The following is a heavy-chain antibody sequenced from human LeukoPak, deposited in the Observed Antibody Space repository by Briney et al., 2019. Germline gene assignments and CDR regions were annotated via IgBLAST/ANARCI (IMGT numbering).Heavy chain of an antibody. J-gene: IGHJ6*03. CDR1: GDSISSGDYY. CDR2: IYPSGTT. Sequence: KASETLSLTCTVSGDSISSGDYYWSWIRQPAGKGLEWIGRIYPSGTTNYNPSLKSRVTMSVDTSKNQFSLKLRSVTAADTAVYYCALGELLPPDYYYYMDVWGKGTTVTISS. V-gene: IGHV4-61*02. D-gene: IGHD3-10*01. CDR3: ALGELLPPDYYYYMDV.